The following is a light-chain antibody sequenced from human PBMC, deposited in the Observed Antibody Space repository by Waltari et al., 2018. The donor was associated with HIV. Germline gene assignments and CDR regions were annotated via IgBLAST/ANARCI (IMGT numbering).Light chain of an antibody. Sequence: QSALTQPASVSGSPGQSITISCTGTSSDVGGYNYVSWYQQHPGKATKLMIYEVSNRPSGVSNRFSGSKSGNTASLTISGLQAEDEADYYCSSYTSSSTSHVFGTGTKVTVL. J-gene: IGLJ1*01. CDR2: EVS. V-gene: IGLV2-14*01. CDR1: SSDVGGYNY. CDR3: SSYTSSSTSHV.